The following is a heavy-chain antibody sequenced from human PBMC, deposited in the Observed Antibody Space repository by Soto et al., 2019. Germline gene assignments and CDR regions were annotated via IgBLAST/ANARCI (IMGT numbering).Heavy chain of an antibody. V-gene: IGHV4-30-2*01. Sequence: QLQLQESGSGLVKPSQTLSLTCAVSGGSISSGGYSWNWIRQAPGKGLEWIGYIYHSGYTLYNPSLKGRVTISVDKSKNHFSLTLTSVTAAGPTVYYCARDKLEGNWFDPWGQGTLVTVSS. J-gene: IGHJ5*02. CDR2: IYHSGYT. CDR1: GGSISSGGYS. CDR3: ARDKLEGNWFDP.